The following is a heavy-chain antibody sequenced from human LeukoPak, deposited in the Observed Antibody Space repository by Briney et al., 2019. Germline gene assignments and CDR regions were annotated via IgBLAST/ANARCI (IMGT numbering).Heavy chain of an antibody. D-gene: IGHD6-25*01. CDR3: AREGSRRLYMDV. CDR1: GFTFSGFGM. CDR2: IYHSGSS. Sequence: GSLRLSCAASGFTFSGFGMHWVRQSPDKGLEWIGEIYHSGSSNYNPSLKSRVTMSIDNSKHHFSLSLTSMTAADTAVYYCAREGSRRLYMDVWGRGTTVTVSS. J-gene: IGHJ6*03. V-gene: IGHV4-4*02.